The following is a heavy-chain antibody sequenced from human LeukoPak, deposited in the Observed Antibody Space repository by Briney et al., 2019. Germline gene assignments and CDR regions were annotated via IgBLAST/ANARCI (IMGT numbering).Heavy chain of an antibody. Sequence: GGSLRLSCVASGFTFSKYSMAWVRQAPGRGLEWVSYITTSSSYIYYADSMQGRFTISRDNAKNSLYLQINNLRAEDTAVYYCARDTPYCSGGSCSVIAFDIWGQGTMVTVSS. D-gene: IGHD2-15*01. V-gene: IGHV3-21*01. J-gene: IGHJ3*02. CDR3: ARDTPYCSGGSCSVIAFDI. CDR1: GFTFSKYS. CDR2: ITTSSSYI.